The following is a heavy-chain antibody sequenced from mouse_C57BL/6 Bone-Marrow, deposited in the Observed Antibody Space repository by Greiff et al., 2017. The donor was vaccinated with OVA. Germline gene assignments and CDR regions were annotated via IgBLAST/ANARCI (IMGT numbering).Heavy chain of an antibody. D-gene: IGHD1-1*01. V-gene: IGHV1-31*01. J-gene: IGHJ1*03. CDR3: ARRLVITTVVAWYFDV. Sequence: EVKLMESGPELVKPGASVKISCKASGYSFTGYYMHWVKQSHGNILDWIGYIYPYNGVSSYNQKFKGKATLTVDKSSSTAYMELRSLTSEDSAVYYCARRLVITTVVAWYFDVWGTGTTVTVSS. CDR1: GYSFTGYY. CDR2: IYPYNGVS.